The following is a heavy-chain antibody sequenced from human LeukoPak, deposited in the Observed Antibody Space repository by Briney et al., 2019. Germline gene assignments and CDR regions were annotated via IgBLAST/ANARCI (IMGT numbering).Heavy chain of an antibody. Sequence: SETLSLTCGVHGGSLSDYFWTWIRQPPGKGLEWIGEINDSGSTNYSPSVRRRVTISIDASKNQFSLKLSSVTAADTAVYYCARLNWNYYYYYGMDVWGQGTTVTVSS. D-gene: IGHD1-1*01. V-gene: IGHV4-34*01. CDR2: INDSGST. CDR1: GGSLSDYF. CDR3: ARLNWNYYYYYGMDV. J-gene: IGHJ6*02.